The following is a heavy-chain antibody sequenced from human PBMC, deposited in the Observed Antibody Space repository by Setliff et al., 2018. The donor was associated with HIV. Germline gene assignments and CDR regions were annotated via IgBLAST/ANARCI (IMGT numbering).Heavy chain of an antibody. CDR2: IYYSGTT. J-gene: IGHJ1*01. CDR1: GGSINSDNYY. D-gene: IGHD2-21*02. V-gene: IGHV4-39*01. Sequence: KTSETLSLTCSVSGGSINSDNYYWGWIRQAPGKGLEWIGSIYYSGTTYYNPSLRGRVTISVDRSRNQFSLTLNSVTAADTATYYFASRGIVVVTMSMPDEFFVHWGHGTLVTVSS. CDR3: ASRGIVVVTMSMPDEFFVH.